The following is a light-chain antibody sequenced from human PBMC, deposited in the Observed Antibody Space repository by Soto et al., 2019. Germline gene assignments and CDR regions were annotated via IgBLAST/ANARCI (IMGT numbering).Light chain of an antibody. Sequence: DIQMTQSPSTLSASVGDRITISCRASQSVDTWLAWHQQKPGKAPKLLIYKASSLESGVPSRFSGSGSGTEFKLTISSLQPDDFATYYCKKYDGYIRTFGQRTKVEIK. J-gene: IGKJ1*01. CDR3: KKYDGYIRT. V-gene: IGKV1-5*03. CDR2: KAS. CDR1: QSVDTW.